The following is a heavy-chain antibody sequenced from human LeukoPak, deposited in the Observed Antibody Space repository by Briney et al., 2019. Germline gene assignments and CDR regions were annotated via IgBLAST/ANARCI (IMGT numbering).Heavy chain of an antibody. V-gene: IGHV3-7*03. Sequence: GGSLTLSCAASGFRFISYWMTWVRQAPGKGLEWVANIKQDGSEKYYVDSGKGRFTISRDNAKNSVYLRMNSLRAEDTAVYHCARQPDYGDYVDWYFDLWGGGTLVTVSS. CDR2: IKQDGSEK. CDR3: ARQPDYGDYVDWYFDL. J-gene: IGHJ2*01. CDR1: GFRFISYW. D-gene: IGHD4-17*01.